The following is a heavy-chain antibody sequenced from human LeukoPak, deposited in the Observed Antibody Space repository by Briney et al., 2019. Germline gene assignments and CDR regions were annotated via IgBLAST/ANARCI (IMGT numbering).Heavy chain of an antibody. J-gene: IGHJ6*02. CDR2: IYYSNT. Sequence: PSETLSLTCTVSGGSISSYYWSWIRQPPGKGLESIGYIYYSNTNYNPSLKSRVTISVDTSKNQFSLRLSSVTAADTAVYYCAIETRVYYGMDVWGQGTTVTVSS. CDR1: GGSISSYY. CDR3: AIETRVYYGMDV. D-gene: IGHD3-10*01. V-gene: IGHV4-59*08.